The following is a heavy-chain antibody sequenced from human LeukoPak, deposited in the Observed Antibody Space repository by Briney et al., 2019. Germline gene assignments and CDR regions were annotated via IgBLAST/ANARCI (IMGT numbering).Heavy chain of an antibody. J-gene: IGHJ6*02. CDR3: ARDGVGYYDSSGYYYYYGMDV. Sequence: SETLSLASTVSGGSISSYYWSWIRQPHGEGLEWNGSIYYSGSTNYNPSLKSRVTISVDTSKIQFSLKLSSVSAADTAVYYCARDGVGYYDSSGYYYYYGMDVWGQGTTVTVSS. CDR2: IYYSGST. CDR1: GGSISSYY. D-gene: IGHD3-22*01. V-gene: IGHV4-59*01.